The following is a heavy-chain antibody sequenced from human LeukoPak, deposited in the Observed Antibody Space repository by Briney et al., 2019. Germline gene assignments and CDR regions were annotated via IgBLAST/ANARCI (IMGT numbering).Heavy chain of an antibody. D-gene: IGHD3-10*01. CDR1: GGSISSSSYY. CDR3: ARNRYYYGSGNYGVPNWFDP. Sequence: SETLSLTCTVSGGSISSSSYYWGWIRQPPGKGLEWIGSIYYSGSTYYNPSLKSRVTISVDTSKNQFSLKLSSVTAADTAMYYCARNRYYYGSGNYGVPNWFDPWGQGTLVTVSS. J-gene: IGHJ5*02. CDR2: IYYSGST. V-gene: IGHV4-39*01.